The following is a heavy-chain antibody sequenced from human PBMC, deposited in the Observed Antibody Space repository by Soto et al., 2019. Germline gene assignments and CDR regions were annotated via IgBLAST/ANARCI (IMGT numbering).Heavy chain of an antibody. CDR3: ARGGYCSGGSCYSLGRLDP. CDR1: GYSFTSYW. D-gene: IGHD2-15*01. V-gene: IGHV5-51*01. J-gene: IGHJ5*02. Sequence: GESLKISCKGSGYSFTSYWIGWVRQMPGKGLEWMGIIYPGDSDTRYSPSFQGQVTISADKSISTAYLQWSSLNASATAMYYCARGGYCSGGSCYSLGRLDPGGQGTLVTVSS. CDR2: IYPGDSDT.